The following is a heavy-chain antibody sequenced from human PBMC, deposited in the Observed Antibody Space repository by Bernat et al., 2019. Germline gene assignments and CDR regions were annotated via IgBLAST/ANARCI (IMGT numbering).Heavy chain of an antibody. Sequence: QVQLQESGPGLVKPSQTLSLTCTVSGGSISSGGYYWSWIRQHPGKGLEWIGYIYYSGSTYYNPSLKSRVTISVDTSKNQFSLKLSSVTAADTAVYYCARDGGGRGYDYDYYYGMDVWSQGTTVTVSS. V-gene: IGHV4-31*03. CDR2: IYYSGST. D-gene: IGHD5-12*01. J-gene: IGHJ6*02. CDR1: GGSISSGGYY. CDR3: ARDGGGRGYDYDYYYGMDV.